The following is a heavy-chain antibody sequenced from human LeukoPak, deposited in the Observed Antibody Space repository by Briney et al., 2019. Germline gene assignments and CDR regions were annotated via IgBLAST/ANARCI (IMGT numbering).Heavy chain of an antibody. D-gene: IGHD6-13*01. CDR2: IIPIFGTA. V-gene: IGHV1-69*05. CDR1: GGTFSSYA. J-gene: IGHJ6*03. CDR3: ARGIAAAQPSLADYYYYYMDV. Sequence: SVKVSCKASGGTFSSYAISWVRQAPGQGLEWMGGIIPIFGTANYAQKFQGRVTITTDESTSTAYMELSSLGSEDTAVYYCARGIAAAQPSLADYYYYYMDVWGKGTTVTVSS.